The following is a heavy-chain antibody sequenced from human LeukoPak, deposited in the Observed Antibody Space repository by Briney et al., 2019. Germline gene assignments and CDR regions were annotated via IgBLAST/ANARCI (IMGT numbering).Heavy chain of an antibody. Sequence: GGSLRLSCAASGFTFSSYSMNWVRQAPGKGLEWVSSISSSSSYIYYADSVKGRFTISRDNAKNSLYLQMNSLRAEDTAVYYCARDKGLDSSSRYFSYYYYYGMDVWGQGTTVTVSS. CDR1: GFTFSSYS. CDR2: ISSSSSYI. CDR3: ARDKGLDSSSRYFSYYYYYGMDV. D-gene: IGHD6-13*01. J-gene: IGHJ6*02. V-gene: IGHV3-21*01.